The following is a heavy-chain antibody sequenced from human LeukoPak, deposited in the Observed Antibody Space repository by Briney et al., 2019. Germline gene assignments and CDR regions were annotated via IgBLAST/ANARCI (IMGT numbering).Heavy chain of an antibody. V-gene: IGHV3-30*04. J-gene: IGHJ4*02. CDR2: ISYDGSNE. Sequence: GGSLRLSCAASEFTFSSYTMHWVRQAPGKGLEWVAVISYDGSNEYYADSVKGRFSISRDNSKSTLYLQMNSLRAEDATMYYCARAPSGYYPYFDYWGQGTLVTVSS. D-gene: IGHD3-3*01. CDR3: ARAPSGYYPYFDY. CDR1: EFTFSSYT.